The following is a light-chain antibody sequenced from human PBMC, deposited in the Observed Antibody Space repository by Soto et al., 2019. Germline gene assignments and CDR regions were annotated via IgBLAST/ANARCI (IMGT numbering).Light chain of an antibody. V-gene: IGKV4-1*01. J-gene: IGKJ5*01. CDR1: QTVLYSSNNKNY. Sequence: DIVMTQSPDSLAVSLGERATINFKSSQTVLYSSNNKNYLAWYQQKPGQPPKXLIYWASTRESGVPDRFSGSGSGTDFTLTVSSLQAEDVAVYYCQQYFSTPITFGQGTRLEI. CDR2: WAS. CDR3: QQYFSTPIT.